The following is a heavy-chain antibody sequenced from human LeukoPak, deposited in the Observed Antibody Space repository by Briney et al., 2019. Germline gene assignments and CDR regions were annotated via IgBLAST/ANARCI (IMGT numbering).Heavy chain of an antibody. Sequence: GGSLRLSCAASGFTFRSYAMSWVRQAPEKGLEWVSGSDDSGDNTYSADSVKGRFTISRDNSKNTLYLQMNSLRAEDTAVYYCARDQAWNDLTYYYGMDVWGQGTTVTVSS. CDR1: GFTFRSYA. J-gene: IGHJ6*02. V-gene: IGHV3-23*01. CDR2: SDDSGDNT. D-gene: IGHD1-1*01. CDR3: ARDQAWNDLTYYYGMDV.